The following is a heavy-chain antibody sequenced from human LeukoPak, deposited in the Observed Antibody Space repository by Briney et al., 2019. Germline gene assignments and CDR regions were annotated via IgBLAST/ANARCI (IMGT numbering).Heavy chain of an antibody. Sequence: SAKVSCKASGFTFTSSAVQWVRQARGQRLEWIGSIVVGRGNTNYAQKFQERVTITRDMSTGTAYMELSSLRSDDTAVYYCAAPSYSSGWFGDYWGQGTLVTVSS. CDR2: IVVGRGNT. D-gene: IGHD6-19*01. CDR1: GFTFTSSA. CDR3: AAPSYSSGWFGDY. V-gene: IGHV1-58*01. J-gene: IGHJ4*02.